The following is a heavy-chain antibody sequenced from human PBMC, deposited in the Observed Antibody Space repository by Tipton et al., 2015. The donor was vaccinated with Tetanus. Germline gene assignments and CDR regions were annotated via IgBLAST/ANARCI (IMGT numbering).Heavy chain of an antibody. V-gene: IGHV4-59*12. J-gene: IGHJ5*02. CDR3: ARDQGGGRVVRLNWFDP. Sequence: GLVKPSETLSLTCTVSGGSMSNNYWSWIRQPPGKGLEWIAYIFHSGSTNYNPSLKGRVTMSVDTSKNQFSLKLSSVTAADTAVYYCARDQGGGRVVRLNWFDPWGQGILVTVSS. CDR2: IFHSGST. D-gene: IGHD6-6*01. CDR1: GGSMSNNY.